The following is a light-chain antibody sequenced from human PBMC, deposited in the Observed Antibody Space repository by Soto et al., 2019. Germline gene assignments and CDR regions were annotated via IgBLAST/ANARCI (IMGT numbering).Light chain of an antibody. CDR3: QQYGTSLLT. CDR2: GAS. J-gene: IGKJ3*01. Sequence: EMVLTQSPGTLSLSPGERATLSCRASQSVRGNFLAWYQQKPGQAPRLLIYGASSRATGIPDRFSGSGSGTDFTLTITRLEPEDFAVFYCQQYGTSLLTFGPGTKVDIK. CDR1: QSVRGNF. V-gene: IGKV3-20*01.